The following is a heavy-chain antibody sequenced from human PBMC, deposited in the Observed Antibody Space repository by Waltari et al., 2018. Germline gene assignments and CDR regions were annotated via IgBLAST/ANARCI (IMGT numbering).Heavy chain of an antibody. D-gene: IGHD6-6*01. CDR2: IYPGDSDT. CDR3: ARFRPMTSMDWFDP. CDR1: GYSFISYW. J-gene: IGHJ5*02. V-gene: IGHV5-51*01. Sequence: EVQLVQSGAEVKKPGESLTSSCTGSGYSFISYWLDWVRPRPGKGLEWMGIIYPGDSDTRYSPSFQGQVTISAEKSIRTAYLQWSSLKASDTAMYDCARFRPMTSMDWFDPWGQGTLVTVSS.